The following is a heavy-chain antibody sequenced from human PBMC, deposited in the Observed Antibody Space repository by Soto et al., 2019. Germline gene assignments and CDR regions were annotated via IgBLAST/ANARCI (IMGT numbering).Heavy chain of an antibody. Sequence: SETLSLTCTVSGGSFSSAGYHWGRIRQPPWKGLEWMEWIASIDYSGRTYYSPSLKSRVTISVDTSKNQFSLRVTSVTAADTAVYSCARDHQQSFGGPAAGLYFDYWGQGTLVTVSS. CDR3: ARDHQQSFGGPAAGLYFDY. J-gene: IGHJ4*02. CDR1: GGSFSSAGYH. V-gene: IGHV4-39*07. D-gene: IGHD6-13*01. CDR2: IDYSGRT.